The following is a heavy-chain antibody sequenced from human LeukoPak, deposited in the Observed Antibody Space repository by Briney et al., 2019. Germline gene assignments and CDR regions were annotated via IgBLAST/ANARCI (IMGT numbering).Heavy chain of an antibody. CDR2: ISGNSGST. J-gene: IGHJ4*02. CDR3: AKVGDYRKPVDYYFDY. CDR1: GFTFDDYA. V-gene: IGHV3-43*02. Sequence: PGGSLRLSCAASGFTFDDYAMHWVRQAPGKGREWVSHISGNSGSTYYADSVKGRFTISRDNSKNSLYLQMNSLRTEDTALYYCAKVGDYRKPVDYYFDYWGQGTLVTVSS. D-gene: IGHD2-21*01.